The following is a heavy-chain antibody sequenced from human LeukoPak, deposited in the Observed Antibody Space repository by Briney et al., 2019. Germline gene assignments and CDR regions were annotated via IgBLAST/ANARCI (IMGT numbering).Heavy chain of an antibody. CDR3: AKAPLGIAAPQYSQH. J-gene: IGHJ1*01. V-gene: IGHV3-9*01. Sequence: PGGSLRLSCAASGFTFDDYAMHWVRQAPGKGLEWVSGISWNSGSIGYADSVKGRFTISRDNAKNSLYLQMNSLRAEDTALYYCAKAPLGIAAPQYSQHWGQGTLVTVSS. CDR2: ISWNSGSI. D-gene: IGHD6-13*01. CDR1: GFTFDDYA.